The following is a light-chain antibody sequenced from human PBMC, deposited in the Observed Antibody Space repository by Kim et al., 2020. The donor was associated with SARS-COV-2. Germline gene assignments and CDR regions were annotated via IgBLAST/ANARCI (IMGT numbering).Light chain of an antibody. CDR3: AVWDDSLSDWV. Sequence: GQKVIISCSGGSSNLQSNYVYWYQQFPGRAPKIVIYRTNQRPSGVPDRFSASKSGPSASLVISGLRSEDEADYYCAVWDDSLSDWVFGGGTQLTVL. J-gene: IGLJ3*02. CDR1: SSNLQSNY. CDR2: RTN. V-gene: IGLV1-47*01.